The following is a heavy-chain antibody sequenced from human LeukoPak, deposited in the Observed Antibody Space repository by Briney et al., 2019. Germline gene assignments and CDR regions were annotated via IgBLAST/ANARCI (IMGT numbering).Heavy chain of an antibody. J-gene: IGHJ4*02. CDR1: GGSISSDDYY. CDR2: ISYSGNT. CDR3: ARDRKYGSESLRRLDY. V-gene: IGHV4-30-4*01. D-gene: IGHD3-10*01. Sequence: PSETLSLTCTVSGGSISSDDYYWSWIRLPPGKGLEWIGYISYSGNTYYNPSLKSRVTISVDTSKNQFSLKLSSVTVADTAVYYCARDRKYGSESLRRLDYWGQGTLVTVSS.